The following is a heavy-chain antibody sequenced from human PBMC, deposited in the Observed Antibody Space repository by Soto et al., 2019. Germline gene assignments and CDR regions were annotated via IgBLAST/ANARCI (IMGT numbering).Heavy chain of an antibody. CDR1: SGSISSSNW. CDR3: ARIGYCSGGSCYYFDY. Sequence: QVQLQESGPGLVKPSGTLSLTCAVSSGSISSSNWWSWVRQPPGKGLEWIGEIYHSGSTNYNPPLKSRVTISVDKSKNQFSLKLSSVTAADTAVYYCARIGYCSGGSCYYFDYWGQGTLVTVSS. J-gene: IGHJ4*02. D-gene: IGHD2-15*01. V-gene: IGHV4-4*02. CDR2: IYHSGST.